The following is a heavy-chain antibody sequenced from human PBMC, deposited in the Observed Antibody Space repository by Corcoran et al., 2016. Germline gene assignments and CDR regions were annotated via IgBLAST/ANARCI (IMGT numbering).Heavy chain of an antibody. J-gene: IGHJ4*02. CDR2: ISYDGSNK. CDR1: RFTLRSYG. V-gene: IGHV3-30*18. Sequence: QVQRVQSGGSVVQPWRSLTLSCAASRFTLRSYGMPWVRQAPGKGLEWVAVISYDGSNKYYADSVKGRCTNSRDNSKNTLYLQMNSRRAEATVVYYCAKGLYSGSYWYYFDYWGQGTMVTVSS. D-gene: IGHD1-26*01. CDR3: AKGLYSGSYWYYFDY.